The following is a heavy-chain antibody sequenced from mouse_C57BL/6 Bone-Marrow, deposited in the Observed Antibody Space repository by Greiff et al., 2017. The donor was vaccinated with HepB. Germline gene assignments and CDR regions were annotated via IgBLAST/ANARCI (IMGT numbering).Heavy chain of an antibody. CDR2: IYPGGGYT. D-gene: IGHD1-1*01. Sequence: VMLQQSGAELVRPGTSVKMSCKASGYTFTNYWIGWAKQRPGHGLEWIGDIYPGGGYTNYNEKFKGKATLTADKSSSTAYMQFSSLTSEDSAIYYCARRSPYYYGSSYGYWGQGTTLTVSS. V-gene: IGHV1-63*01. CDR1: GYTFTNYW. J-gene: IGHJ2*01. CDR3: ARRSPYYYGSSYGY.